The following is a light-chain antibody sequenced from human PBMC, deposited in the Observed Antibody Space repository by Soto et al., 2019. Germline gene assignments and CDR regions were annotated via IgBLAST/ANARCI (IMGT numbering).Light chain of an antibody. J-gene: IGLJ3*02. Sequence: QSVLTQPPSASGTPGQRVTISCSGSSSHMGSYYVHWYQHLPGTAPKVLIYSNDERPSGVPDRFSGSKSGTSASLAISGLRSEDEADYYCAAWDDSLNTWLFGGGTKVTVL. CDR1: SSHMGSYY. CDR3: AAWDDSLNTWL. V-gene: IGLV1-47*02. CDR2: SND.